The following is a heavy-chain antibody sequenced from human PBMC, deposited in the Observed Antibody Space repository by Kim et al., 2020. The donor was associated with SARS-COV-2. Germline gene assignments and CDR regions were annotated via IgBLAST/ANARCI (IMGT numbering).Heavy chain of an antibody. D-gene: IGHD4-17*01. CDR3: ARHGDYDYYYYAMDV. V-gene: IGHV3-66*04. Sequence: DSLKGRFTISRDNSKNTLYLQLNNLRAEDTAVYYCARHGDYDYYYYAMDVWGQGTTVTVSS. J-gene: IGHJ6*02.